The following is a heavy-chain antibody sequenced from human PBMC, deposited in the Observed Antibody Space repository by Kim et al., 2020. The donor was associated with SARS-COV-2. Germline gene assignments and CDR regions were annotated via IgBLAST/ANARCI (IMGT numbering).Heavy chain of an antibody. CDR3: ARGGARYYDSRAGSWGRDY. Sequence: SETLSLTCAVYGGSFSGYYWSWIRQPPGKGLEWIGEINHSGSTNYNPSLKSRVTISVDTSKNQFSLKLSSVTAADTAVYYCARGGARYYDSRAGSWGRDYWGQGTLVTVSS. CDR1: GGSFSGYY. D-gene: IGHD3-22*01. V-gene: IGHV4-34*01. J-gene: IGHJ4*02. CDR2: INHSGST.